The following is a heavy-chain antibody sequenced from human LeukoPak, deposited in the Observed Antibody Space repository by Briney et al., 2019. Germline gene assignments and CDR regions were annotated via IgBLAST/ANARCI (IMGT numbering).Heavy chain of an antibody. J-gene: IGHJ5*02. CDR2: INPNSGGT. CDR3: ARAKGAVDHNWFDP. Sequence: ASVKVSCTASGCTFTSYGISWVRQAPGQGLEWMGRINPNSGGTNYAQKFQGRVTMTRDTSISTAYMELSRLRSDDTAVYYCARAKGAVDHNWFDPWGQGTLVTVSS. V-gene: IGHV1-2*06. CDR1: GCTFTSYG. D-gene: IGHD6-19*01.